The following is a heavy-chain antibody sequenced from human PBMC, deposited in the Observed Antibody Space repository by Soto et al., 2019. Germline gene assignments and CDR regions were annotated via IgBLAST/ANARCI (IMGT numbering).Heavy chain of an antibody. CDR3: ARHPRDVAAAGTGYYYGMDV. D-gene: IGHD6-13*01. CDR2: IYPGDSDT. J-gene: IGHJ6*02. V-gene: IGHV5-51*01. Sequence: PGESLKISCKGSGYSFTSYWIGWVRQMPGKGLEWMGIIYPGDSDTRYSPSFQGQVTISADKYISTAYLQWSSLKASDTAMYYCARHPRDVAAAGTGYYYGMDVWGQGTTVTVSS. CDR1: GYSFTSYW.